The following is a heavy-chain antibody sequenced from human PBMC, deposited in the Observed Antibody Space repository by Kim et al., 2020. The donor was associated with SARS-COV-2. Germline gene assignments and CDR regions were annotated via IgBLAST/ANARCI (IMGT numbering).Heavy chain of an antibody. J-gene: IGHJ6*02. CDR3: ARVEGGYSSGWLYYYYYGMDV. CDR1: GFTFSSYW. V-gene: IGHV3-74*01. D-gene: IGHD6-19*01. Sequence: GGSLRLSCAASGFTFSSYWMHWVRQAPGKGLVWVSRINSDGSSTSYADSVKGRFTISRDNAKNTLYLQMNSLRAEDTAVYYCARVEGGYSSGWLYYYYYGMDVWGQGTTVTVSS. CDR2: INSDGSST.